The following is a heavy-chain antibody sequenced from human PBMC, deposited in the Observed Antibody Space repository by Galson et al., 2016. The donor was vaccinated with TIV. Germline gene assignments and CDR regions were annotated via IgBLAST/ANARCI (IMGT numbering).Heavy chain of an antibody. CDR2: ISGYDTNT. CDR3: ARDLDSTVTAPFDY. CDR1: GYTFTNYG. D-gene: IGHD4-17*01. V-gene: IGHV1-18*04. J-gene: IGHJ4*02. Sequence: SVKVSCKASGYTFTNYGISWVRQAPGQGLEWMGWISGYDTNTEYVQKLQDRVTMTKDTSIRTAYMEPSRLKSDDTAVYYCARDLDSTVTAPFDYWGQGTLVTISS.